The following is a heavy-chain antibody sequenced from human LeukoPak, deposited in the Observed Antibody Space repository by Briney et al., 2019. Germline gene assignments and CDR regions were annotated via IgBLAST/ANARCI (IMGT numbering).Heavy chain of an antibody. J-gene: IGHJ4*02. D-gene: IGHD6-13*01. CDR1: GFSFSSYS. V-gene: IGHV3-48*02. Sequence: GGSLRLSCAASGFSFSSYSMNWVRQAPGKGLEWLSYISSSTSAIYYADSVKGRFTISRDNAKKSLYLQMNSLRDEDTAVYYCASELPSSSWYDYWGQGTLVTVSS. CDR3: ASELPSSSWYDY. CDR2: ISSSTSAI.